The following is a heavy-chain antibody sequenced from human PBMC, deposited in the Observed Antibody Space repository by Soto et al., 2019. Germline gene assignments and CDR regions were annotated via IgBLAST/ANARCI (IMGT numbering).Heavy chain of an antibody. Sequence: ASVKVSCKASGYTFTGYYMHWVRQAPGQGLEWMGWINPNSGGTNYAQKFQGWVTMTRDTSISTAYMELSRLRSDDTAVYYCALSGVATSEGHYYCYCIHVSRQRRTGAVSS. CDR1: GYTFTGYY. J-gene: IGHJ6*02. CDR3: ALSGVATSEGHYYCYCIHV. V-gene: IGHV1-2*04. CDR2: INPNSGGT. D-gene: IGHD5-12*01.